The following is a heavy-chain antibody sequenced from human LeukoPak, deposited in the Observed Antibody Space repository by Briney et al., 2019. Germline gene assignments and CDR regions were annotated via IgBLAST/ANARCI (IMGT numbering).Heavy chain of an antibody. CDR2: IHHTGST. CDR3: ARTPTYCGGDCYYFDP. CDR1: GGSISSSGYS. V-gene: IGHV4-30-2*01. J-gene: IGHJ5*02. D-gene: IGHD2-21*02. Sequence: SETLSLTYAVSGGSISSSGYSWSWIRQPPGKGLEWIGYIHHTGSTYYNPSLKSRVTISVDRSKNQFSLKLSSVTAADTAIYFCARTPTYCGGDCYYFDPWGQGTLVTVSS.